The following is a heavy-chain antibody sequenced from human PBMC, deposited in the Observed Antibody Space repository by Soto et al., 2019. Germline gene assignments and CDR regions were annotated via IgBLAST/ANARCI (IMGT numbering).Heavy chain of an antibody. J-gene: IGHJ4*02. CDR1: GFTFSSYG. CDR2: IWHDGKDK. V-gene: IGHV3-33*01. Sequence: QVQLVESGGGVVQPGRSLRLSCAASGFTFSSYGLNWVRQAPGKGLEWLAVIWHDGKDKDYADSVKGCFTVSRDNSKNVLYLEMNSLTVGDTAVYHCARDPGNDAAIDYWVQGILGTVSS. CDR3: ARDPGNDAAIDY. D-gene: IGHD1-1*01.